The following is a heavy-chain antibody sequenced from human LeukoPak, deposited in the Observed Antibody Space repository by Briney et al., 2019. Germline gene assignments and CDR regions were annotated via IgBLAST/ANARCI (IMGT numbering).Heavy chain of an antibody. CDR3: ARIGAGMSAARAFDI. Sequence: ASVKVSCKASGYTFTSYGISWVRQAPGQGLEWMGWISAYNGNTNYAQKLQGRVTMTTDTSTSTAYMELRSLRSDDTALYYCARIGAGMSAARAFDIWGQGTMVTVSS. CDR2: ISAYNGNT. V-gene: IGHV1-18*01. D-gene: IGHD6-19*01. J-gene: IGHJ3*02. CDR1: GYTFTSYG.